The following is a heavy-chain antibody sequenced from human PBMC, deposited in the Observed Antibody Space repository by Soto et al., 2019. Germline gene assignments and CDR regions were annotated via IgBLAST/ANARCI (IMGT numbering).Heavy chain of an antibody. Sequence: QVQLVESGGGVVQPGRSLRLSCAASGFTFSSYGMNWVRQAPGKGLEWVAVIWYDGSNKYYADSVKGRFTISRDNSKNTLYLQMDSLRVEDTAVYYCATDPSGSLDYWGQGTLVTVSS. V-gene: IGHV3-33*01. CDR2: IWYDGSNK. CDR1: GFTFSSYG. J-gene: IGHJ4*02. D-gene: IGHD3-10*01. CDR3: ATDPSGSLDY.